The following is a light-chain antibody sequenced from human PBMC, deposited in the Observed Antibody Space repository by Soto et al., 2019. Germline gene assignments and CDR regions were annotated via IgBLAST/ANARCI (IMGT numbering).Light chain of an antibody. CDR1: QSVSSY. V-gene: IGKV3-11*01. CDR2: GAS. Sequence: EIVWTQSPATLSLSPGERATLSCRASQSVSSYLAWYQQKPGQAPRLLIYGASNRATGIPARFSGSGSGTDFTLTLSSLEPEDFAVYYCQHRGRWPRTFGQGTKLESK. CDR3: QHRGRWPRT. J-gene: IGKJ2*01.